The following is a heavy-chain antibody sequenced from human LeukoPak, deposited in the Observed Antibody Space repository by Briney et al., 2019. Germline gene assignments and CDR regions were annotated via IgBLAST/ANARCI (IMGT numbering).Heavy chain of an antibody. CDR1: GFTFSSYG. D-gene: IGHD6-6*01. Sequence: GGSLRLSCAASGFTFSSYGMHWVRQAPGKGLEWVAVISYDGSNKYYADSVKGRFTISRDNPKNTLHLQMNSLRAEDTAVYYCAKTDLTVAVRPLDYWGQGTLVTVSS. CDR3: AKTDLTVAVRPLDY. CDR2: ISYDGSNK. V-gene: IGHV3-30*18. J-gene: IGHJ4*02.